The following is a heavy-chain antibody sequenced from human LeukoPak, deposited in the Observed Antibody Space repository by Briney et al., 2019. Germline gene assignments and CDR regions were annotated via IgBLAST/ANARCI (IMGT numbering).Heavy chain of an antibody. CDR3: VREENWFDP. Sequence: ASVKVSCKASGYTFYYYGISWVRQAPGQGLEWMGWVSAYNGNTNYAQKLQGRVTMATDTSTSTAYMGLRSLRSDDTAVYYCVREENWFDPWGQGTLVTVSS. CDR1: GYTFYYYG. V-gene: IGHV1-18*01. J-gene: IGHJ5*02. CDR2: VSAYNGNT.